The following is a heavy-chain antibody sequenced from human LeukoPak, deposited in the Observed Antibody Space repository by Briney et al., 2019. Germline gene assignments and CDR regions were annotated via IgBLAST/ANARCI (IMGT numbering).Heavy chain of an antibody. CDR1: GGSISNDVYY. V-gene: IGHV4-31*03. CDR2: IYYSGTT. D-gene: IGHD3-22*01. CDR3: ARTSSGSLDY. J-gene: IGHJ4*02. Sequence: SETLSLTCTVSGGSISNDVYYWSWIRQHPGKGLEWIGYIYYSGTTYYNPSLKSRVTISVDTSKNQFSLKLSSVTAADTAVYYCARTSSGSLDYWGQGDLVTVSS.